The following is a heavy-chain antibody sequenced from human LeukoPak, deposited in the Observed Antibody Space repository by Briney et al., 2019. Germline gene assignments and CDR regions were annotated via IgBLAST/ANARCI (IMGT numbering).Heavy chain of an antibody. CDR2: ISGSGGST. CDR1: GFTFSSYA. V-gene: IGHV3-23*01. J-gene: IGHJ4*02. CDR3: AKFPAYGDYVSGDY. D-gene: IGHD4-17*01. Sequence: GGSLTLSCAASGFTFSSYAMSWVRQAPGKGLEWVSAISGSGGSTYYADSVKGRFTISRDNSKNTLYLQMNSLRAEDTAVYYCAKFPAYGDYVSGDYWGQGTLVTVSS.